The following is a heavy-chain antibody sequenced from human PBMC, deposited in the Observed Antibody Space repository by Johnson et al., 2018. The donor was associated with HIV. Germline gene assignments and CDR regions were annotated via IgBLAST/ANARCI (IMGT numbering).Heavy chain of an antibody. CDR3: ARDRGQWLLGMSDAFDI. J-gene: IGHJ3*02. D-gene: IGHD3-22*01. V-gene: IGHV3-66*01. CDR1: GFTVSSNY. Sequence: VHLVESGGGLVQPGGSLRLSCAASGFTVSSNYMSWVRQAPGKGLEWDSVIYSGGSTYYADSVKGRFTISRDNSKNTLYLQMNSLRAEDTAVYYCARDRGQWLLGMSDAFDIWGQGTMVTVSS. CDR2: IYSGGST.